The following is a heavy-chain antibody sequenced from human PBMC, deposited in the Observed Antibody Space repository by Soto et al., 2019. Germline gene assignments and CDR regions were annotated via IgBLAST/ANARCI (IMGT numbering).Heavy chain of an antibody. CDR1: GGTFSSYA. J-gene: IGHJ4*02. V-gene: IGHV1-69*12. D-gene: IGHD2-21*02. Sequence: QVQLVQSGAEVKKPGSSVKVSCKASGGTFSSYAISWVRQAPGQGLEWMGGIIPIFGTANYAQKFQGRVTITADESTSTAYMELSSLSSEDTAVYYCASPTSYCGGDCYPTWGQGTLVTVSS. CDR2: IIPIFGTA. CDR3: ASPTSYCGGDCYPT.